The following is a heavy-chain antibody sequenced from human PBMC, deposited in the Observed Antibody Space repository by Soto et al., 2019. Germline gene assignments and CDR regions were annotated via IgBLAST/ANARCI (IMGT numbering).Heavy chain of an antibody. CDR3: ATLLYRSSWTKWLDP. CDR2: ISHSGETI. D-gene: IGHD6-13*01. CDR1: GFPFSSYE. Sequence: LRLSCAASGFPFSSYEINWVRQAPGKGLEWVSYISHSGETIYYADSVKGRFTISRDNAKNSLTLQMNSLRAEDTAVYYCATLLYRSSWTKWLDPWGQGALVTVSS. V-gene: IGHV3-48*03. J-gene: IGHJ5*02.